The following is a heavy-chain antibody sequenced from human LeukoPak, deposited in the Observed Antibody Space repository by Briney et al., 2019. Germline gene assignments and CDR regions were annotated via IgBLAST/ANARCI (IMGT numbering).Heavy chain of an antibody. CDR3: ASADIVGATYNFDY. D-gene: IGHD1-26*01. CDR1: GGSISSYY. CDR2: IYYSGST. Sequence: PSETLSLTCTVSGGSISSYYWSWIRQPPGKGLEWIGYIYYSGSTNYNPSLKSRVTISVDTSKNQFSLKLSSVTAADTAVYYCASADIVGATYNFDYWGQGTLVTVSS. J-gene: IGHJ4*02. V-gene: IGHV4-59*01.